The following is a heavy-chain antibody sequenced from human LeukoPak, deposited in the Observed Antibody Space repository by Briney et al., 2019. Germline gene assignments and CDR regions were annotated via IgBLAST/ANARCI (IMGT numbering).Heavy chain of an antibody. D-gene: IGHD6-6*01. CDR1: GYTFTSYG. CDR2: ISAYNDNT. Sequence: GASVKVSCKASGYTFTSYGISWVRQAPGQGLEWMGWISAYNDNTNYAQKLQGRVTMTTDTSTSTAYMELRSLRSDDTAVYYCARTPPRRSATSIAARPDYWGQGTLVTVSS. J-gene: IGHJ4*02. CDR3: ARTPPRRSATSIAARPDY. V-gene: IGHV1-18*01.